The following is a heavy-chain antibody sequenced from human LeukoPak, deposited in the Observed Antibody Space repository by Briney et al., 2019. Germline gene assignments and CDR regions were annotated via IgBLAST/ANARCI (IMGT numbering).Heavy chain of an antibody. J-gene: IGHJ4*02. D-gene: IGHD3-10*01. CDR2: LSHDGGSE. V-gene: IGHV3-30*01. Sequence: PGGSLRLSCAASAFTFKTFAAHWVRQAPGKGLEWVAVLSHDGGSEYYAGSVKGRFTISTDNSKNTLYLQMNSLRAEDTAVYYCAKDNAYYYADYWGQGTLVTVSS. CDR3: AKDNAYYYADY. CDR1: AFTFKTFA.